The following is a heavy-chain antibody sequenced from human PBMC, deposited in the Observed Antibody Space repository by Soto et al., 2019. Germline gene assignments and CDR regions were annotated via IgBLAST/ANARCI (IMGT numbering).Heavy chain of an antibody. J-gene: IGHJ3*02. CDR1: DYSISSGYY. D-gene: IGHD5-12*01. CDR3: ARDRDGYNYAFDI. Sequence: PSETLSLTCGVSDYSISSGYYWAWIRQPPGKGLEWLGSIYHSGSTYQNPSLSSRVTISVDTSGNKFSLRLSSVTAADTAVYYCARDRDGYNYAFDIWGQGTVVTVSS. CDR2: IYHSGST. V-gene: IGHV4-38-2*02.